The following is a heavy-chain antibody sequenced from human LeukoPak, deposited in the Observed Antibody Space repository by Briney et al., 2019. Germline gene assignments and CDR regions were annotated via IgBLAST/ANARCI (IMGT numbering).Heavy chain of an antibody. CDR3: ARERPRDGSYPWTDS. CDR1: GHSIGSYY. Sequence: SETLSLTCSVCGHSIGSYYWTWIRQSPGKGLEWIGYIYYSGSTNYSPSLKSRVTISVDTSNNQFSLQLRSVTAADTAIYYCARERPRDGSYPWTDSSGQGTLVTVSS. D-gene: IGHD3-16*02. CDR2: IYYSGST. V-gene: IGHV4-59*01. J-gene: IGHJ5*01.